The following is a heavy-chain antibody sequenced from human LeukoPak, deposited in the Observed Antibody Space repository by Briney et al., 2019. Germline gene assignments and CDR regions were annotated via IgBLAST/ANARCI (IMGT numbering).Heavy chain of an antibody. CDR1: GGSISSYY. V-gene: IGHV4-59*03. J-gene: IGHJ3*02. Sequence: SETLSLTCTVSGGSISSYYWSWIRQPPGKGLEWIGYSYYNGNTDYNPSLRSRLTMSVDTSKNQFSLKLTSVTAADTALYYCAKGGWSLDIWGQGTMVTVSS. CDR3: AKGGWSLDI. CDR2: SYYNGNT. D-gene: IGHD6-19*01.